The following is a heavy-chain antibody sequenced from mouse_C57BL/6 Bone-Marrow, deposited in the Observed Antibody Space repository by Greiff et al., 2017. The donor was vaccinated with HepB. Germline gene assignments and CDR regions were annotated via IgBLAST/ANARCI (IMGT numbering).Heavy chain of an antibody. D-gene: IGHD2-4*01. CDR2: IYPRSGNT. Sequence: VQLQQSGAELARPGASVKLSCKASGCTFTSYGISWVKQRTGQGLEWIGEIYPRSGNTYYNEKFKGKATLTADKSSSTAYMELRSLTSEDSAVYFCAKDYDYGFAYWGKGTLVTVSA. CDR1: GCTFTSYG. CDR3: AKDYDYGFAY. J-gene: IGHJ3*01. V-gene: IGHV1-81*01.